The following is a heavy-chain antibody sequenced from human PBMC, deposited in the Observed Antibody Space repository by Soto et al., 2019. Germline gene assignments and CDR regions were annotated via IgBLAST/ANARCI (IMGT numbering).Heavy chain of an antibody. J-gene: IGHJ3*02. CDR3: ARELLFYDSDGFSWDDAFDI. CDR1: GGSLSSSAYS. Sequence: SETLSLTCAVSGGSLSSSAYSWSWIRQPPGKGLEWIGFIYQSGSTYYNPSLKSRVTMSLDRPRNQFSLKLSSVTAADTAVYYCARELLFYDSDGFSWDDAFDIWGQGTMVTVSS. D-gene: IGHD3-22*01. CDR2: IYQSGST. V-gene: IGHV4-30-2*01.